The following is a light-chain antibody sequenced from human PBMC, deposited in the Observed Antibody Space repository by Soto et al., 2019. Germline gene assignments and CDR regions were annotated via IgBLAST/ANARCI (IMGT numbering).Light chain of an antibody. CDR1: QTIIGY. J-gene: IGKJ5*01. V-gene: IGKV1-39*01. Sequence: DIQITQSPSSLSASIGDSVTIPCRASQTIIGYLNWYQQKPGKAPRLLINAASNLQSGVPSRFRGSGSETDFTLTITSLQPEDFATYSCQQSYSSITFGQGTRLEIK. CDR2: AAS. CDR3: QQSYSSIT.